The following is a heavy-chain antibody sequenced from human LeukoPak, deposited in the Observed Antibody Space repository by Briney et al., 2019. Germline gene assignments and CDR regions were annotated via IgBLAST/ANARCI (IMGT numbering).Heavy chain of an antibody. D-gene: IGHD3-22*01. Sequence: PGGSLRLSCAASGFTFRSYWMSWVRQAPGKGLEWVANINQGGSVKYYVDSVKGRFTISRDNAKNSLYLQMNSLRAEDTAVYYCARGVYDTSPLNYYMDVWGKGTTVTVSS. J-gene: IGHJ6*03. V-gene: IGHV3-7*01. CDR2: INQGGSVK. CDR3: ARGVYDTSPLNYYMDV. CDR1: GFTFRSYW.